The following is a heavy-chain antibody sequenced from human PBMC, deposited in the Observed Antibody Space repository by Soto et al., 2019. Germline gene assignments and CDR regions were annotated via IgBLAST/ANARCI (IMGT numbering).Heavy chain of an antibody. D-gene: IGHD3-16*01. CDR1: GFTFRQYG. CDR2: IFYDGTEK. J-gene: IGHJ3*02. CDR3: VGGWGSLIHLSCLDI. V-gene: IGHV3-33*01. Sequence: QVQLVESGGGVFQPGTSLRLSCAASGFTFRQYGMHWVRQAPGKGLDWVAVIFYDGTEKYYADSVKGRFTISRDNPGKMVYLQMNRLRAEDTVVYYCVGGWGSLIHLSCLDIWGQGTTVVVSS.